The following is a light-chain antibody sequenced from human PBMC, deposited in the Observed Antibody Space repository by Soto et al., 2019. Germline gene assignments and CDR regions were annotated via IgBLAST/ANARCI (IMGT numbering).Light chain of an antibody. J-gene: IGLJ3*02. CDR2: END. Sequence: QSVLTQPPSVSAAPGQKITISCSGSSSNIGSYYVSWYQQVPGTAPKLLISENDKRPSGIPARFSGSKSGTSATLGITGLQTGYEADYYCGTWDSSLTDAVFGGGTKVTVL. V-gene: IGLV1-51*02. CDR1: SSNIGSYY. CDR3: GTWDSSLTDAV.